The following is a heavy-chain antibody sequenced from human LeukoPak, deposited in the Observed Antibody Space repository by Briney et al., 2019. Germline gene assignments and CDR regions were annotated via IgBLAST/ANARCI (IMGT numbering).Heavy chain of an antibody. CDR1: GYTFTSYG. CDR2: ISAYNGNT. D-gene: IGHD3-22*01. V-gene: IGHV1-18*01. J-gene: IGHJ4*02. CDR3: ARVGDMEYYYDSSGYRYYFDY. Sequence: ASVKVSCKASGYTFTSYGISWVRQAPGQGLEWMGWISAYNGNTNYAQKLQGRVTMTTDTSTSTADMELRSLRSDDTAVYYCARVGDMEYYYDSSGYRYYFDYWGQGTLVTVSS.